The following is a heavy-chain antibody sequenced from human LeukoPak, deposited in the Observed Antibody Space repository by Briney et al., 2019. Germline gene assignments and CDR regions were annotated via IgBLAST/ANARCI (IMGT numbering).Heavy chain of an antibody. J-gene: IGHJ6*03. V-gene: IGHV1-18*01. CDR1: GYTFTSYG. CDR3: ARVGNMWQQPTTYYYMDV. Sequence: ASVKVSCKVSGYTFTSYGISWVRQAPGQGLEWMGWISAYNGNTNYAQKLQGRVTMTTDTSTSTAYMELRSLRSDDAAVYYCARVGNMWQQPTTYYYMDVWGKGTTVTISS. D-gene: IGHD6-13*01. CDR2: ISAYNGNT.